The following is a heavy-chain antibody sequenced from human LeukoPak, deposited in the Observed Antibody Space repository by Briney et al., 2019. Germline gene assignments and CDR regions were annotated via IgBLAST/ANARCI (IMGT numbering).Heavy chain of an antibody. CDR2: ISWNSGSI. CDR1: GFIFNNYA. J-gene: IGHJ4*02. Sequence: GGSLRLSCAGSGFIFNNYAMHWVRQPPGKGLEWVSGISWNSGSIDYADSVKGRFTISRDNSKNTLYLQMNSLRAEDTAVYYCARENRGLMDYWGQGTLVTVSS. V-gene: IGHV3-9*01. CDR3: ARENRGLMDY.